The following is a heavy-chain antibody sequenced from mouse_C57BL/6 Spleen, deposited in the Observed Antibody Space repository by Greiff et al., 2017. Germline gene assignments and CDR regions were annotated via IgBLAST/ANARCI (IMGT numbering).Heavy chain of an antibody. CDR3: ARECDYDDAMDY. V-gene: IGHV1-7*01. CDR1: GYSLTSYW. J-gene: IGHJ4*01. CDR2: NNPSSGYT. D-gene: IGHD2-4*01. Sequence: VTLMESGAELAQPGASVRLSCKASGYSLTSYWMHWVKQRPGPGLEWIGYNNPSSGYTKYNQTFKDKATSTADKSSSTADMQLSSLTYEDSAVYYCARECDYDDAMDYWGQGPSVTVSS.